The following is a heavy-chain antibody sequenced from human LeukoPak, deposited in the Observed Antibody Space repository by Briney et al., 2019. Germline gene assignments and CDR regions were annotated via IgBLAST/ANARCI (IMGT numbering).Heavy chain of an antibody. CDR3: AKSSIWSYYYYYGMDV. CDR1: GFTFSSYA. Sequence: GGSLILSCAASGFTFSSYAMSSLRQAPGHGVEGVSAFSGSGGSTYYADSVKGRFTISRDNSKNTLYLQMNSLRAEDTAVYYCAKSSIWSYYYYYGMDVWGQGTTVTVSS. J-gene: IGHJ6*02. CDR2: FSGSGGST. V-gene: IGHV3-23*01. D-gene: IGHD6-13*01.